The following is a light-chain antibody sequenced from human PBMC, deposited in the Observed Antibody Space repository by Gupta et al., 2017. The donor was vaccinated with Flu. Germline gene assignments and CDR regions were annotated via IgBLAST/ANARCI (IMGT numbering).Light chain of an antibody. Sequence: STLSASVGDRVTITCRASQSISAWLAWYQQKPGKAPKLLIYQASILESGVPSRFSGSGSGTEFTLTISSLHPDDFATYYCQQYNSYSGYTFGQGTNMEIK. CDR2: QAS. CDR3: QQYNSYSGYT. CDR1: QSISAW. V-gene: IGKV1-5*03. J-gene: IGKJ2*01.